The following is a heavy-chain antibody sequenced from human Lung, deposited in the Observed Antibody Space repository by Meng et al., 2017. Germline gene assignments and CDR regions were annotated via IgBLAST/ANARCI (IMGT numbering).Heavy chain of an antibody. J-gene: IGHJ4*02. CDR2: ITSSSSYI. D-gene: IGHD3-22*01. Sequence: EVQLVESGGGLVKPGGSLRLSCAASGFTFSFYSMNWVRQAPGKGPEWVSSITSSSSYIHYADSVKGRFTISRDNAKNSLYLQMNNLRAEDTAVYYCARVGDSSDYHFEYWGQGTLVTVSS. CDR1: GFTFSFYS. V-gene: IGHV3-21*01. CDR3: ARVGDSSDYHFEY.